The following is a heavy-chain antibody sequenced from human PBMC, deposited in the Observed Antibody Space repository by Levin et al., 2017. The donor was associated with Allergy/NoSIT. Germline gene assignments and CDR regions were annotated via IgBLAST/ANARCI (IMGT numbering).Heavy chain of an antibody. CDR1: GFTFDDYA. D-gene: IGHD3-22*01. J-gene: IGHJ4*02. CDR3: TRTTPPDSSGYSPLPYYLDY. V-gene: IGHV3-49*05. CDR2: IRSKVYGGTT. Sequence: KAGGSLRLSCTASGFTFDDYAMSWFRQAPGKGLEWVGFIRSKVYGGTTDYAASVKGRFTISRDDSKSIAYLQMNSLTTEDTAVYFCTRTTPPDSSGYSPLPYYLDYWGQGTLVTVSS.